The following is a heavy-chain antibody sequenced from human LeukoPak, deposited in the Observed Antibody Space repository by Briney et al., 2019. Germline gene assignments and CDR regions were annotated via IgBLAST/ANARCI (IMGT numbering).Heavy chain of an antibody. CDR2: IKQDGSDK. Sequence: GSLRLSCAASGFTLSSYWMSWVRQAPGKGLEWVASIKQDGSDKYYVDSVKGRFTISRDNAKNSLYLQMNSLRAEDTAVYYCARLPGYYDSSGYFYWGQGTLVTVSS. V-gene: IGHV3-7*01. D-gene: IGHD3-22*01. CDR3: ARLPGYYDSSGYFY. CDR1: GFTLSSYW. J-gene: IGHJ4*02.